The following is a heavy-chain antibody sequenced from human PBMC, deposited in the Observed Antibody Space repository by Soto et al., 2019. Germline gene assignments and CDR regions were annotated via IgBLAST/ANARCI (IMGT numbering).Heavy chain of an antibody. V-gene: IGHV1-18*01. CDR1: GYTFTSYG. J-gene: IGHJ5*02. D-gene: IGHD4-17*01. CDR3: ARAHDYGDENWFDP. Sequence: ASVKVSCKASGYTFTSYGVSWVRQAPGQGLEWMGWISAYNGNTNYAQKLQGRVTMTTDTSTSTAYMELRSLRSDDTAVYYCARAHDYGDENWFDPWGQGTLVTVSS. CDR2: ISAYNGNT.